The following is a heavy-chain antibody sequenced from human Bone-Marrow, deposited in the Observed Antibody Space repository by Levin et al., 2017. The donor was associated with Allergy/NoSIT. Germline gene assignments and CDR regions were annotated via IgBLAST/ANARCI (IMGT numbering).Heavy chain of an antibody. CDR3: ARPLYSSTFDP. Sequence: SPTLSLTCTVSGGSISSSTYYWGWIRQPPGKGLEWIGSIYYLGNTFYNPSLQSRVTISVDSSNNQFSLKLRSVTAADTAVYYCARPLYSSTFDPWGLGTLVTVSS. D-gene: IGHD6-13*01. CDR2: IYYLGNT. V-gene: IGHV4-39*01. CDR1: GGSISSSTYY. J-gene: IGHJ5*02.